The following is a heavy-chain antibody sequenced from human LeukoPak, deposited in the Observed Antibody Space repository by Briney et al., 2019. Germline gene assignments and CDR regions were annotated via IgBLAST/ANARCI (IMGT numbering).Heavy chain of an antibody. D-gene: IGHD2-2*01. Sequence: SETLSLTCAVYGGSFSGYYWSWIRQPPGKGLEWIGEINHSGSTNYNPSLKSGVTISVDTSKNQFSLKLGAVTAAATAVYYCAREGRPYQLLSGWFDPWGQGTLVTVSS. CDR3: AREGRPYQLLSGWFDP. CDR1: GGSFSGYY. V-gene: IGHV4-34*01. J-gene: IGHJ5*02. CDR2: INHSGST.